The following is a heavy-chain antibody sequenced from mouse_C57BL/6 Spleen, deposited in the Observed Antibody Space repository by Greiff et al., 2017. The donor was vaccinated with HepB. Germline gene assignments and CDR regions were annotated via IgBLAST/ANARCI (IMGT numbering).Heavy chain of an antibody. Sequence: EVQLQQSGAELVKPGASVTLSCTASGFNIKDYYMHWVKQRTEQGLEWIGRIDPEDGETNYDPKFQGKATITADTSSNTANLQLSSLTSEDTAVYYCGRQEIPDWYFDVWGTGTTVTVSS. J-gene: IGHJ1*03. V-gene: IGHV14-2*01. CDR2: IDPEDGET. CDR1: GFNIKDYY. CDR3: GRQEIPDWYFDV.